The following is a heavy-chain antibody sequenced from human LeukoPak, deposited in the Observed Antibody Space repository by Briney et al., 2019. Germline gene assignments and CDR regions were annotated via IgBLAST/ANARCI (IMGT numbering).Heavy chain of an antibody. CDR3: AKDRYYYDSSGSIYFDY. D-gene: IGHD3-22*01. J-gene: IGHJ4*02. V-gene: IGHV3-30*18. CDR2: ISYDGSNK. Sequence: PGGSLRLSCAASGFTFSSYGMHWVRQAPGKGLEWVAVISYDGSNKYYADSVKGRFTISRDNSKNMLYLQMNSLRAEDTAVYYCAKDRYYYDSSGSIYFDYWGQGTLVTVSS. CDR1: GFTFSSYG.